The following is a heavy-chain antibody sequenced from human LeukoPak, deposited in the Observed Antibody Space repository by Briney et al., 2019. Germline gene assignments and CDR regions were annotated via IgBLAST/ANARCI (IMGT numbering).Heavy chain of an antibody. D-gene: IGHD1-20*01. V-gene: IGHV4-30-2*01. CDR1: GGSISSGGYS. CDR3: ARGEGNWKRTKDAFDI. CDR2: IYHSGST. Sequence: SQTLSLTCAVSGGSISSGGYSWSWIRQPPGKGLEWIGYIYHSGSTYYNPSLKSRVTISVDRSKNQFSLKLSSVTAADTAVYYCARGEGNWKRTKDAFDIWGQGTMVTVSS. J-gene: IGHJ3*02.